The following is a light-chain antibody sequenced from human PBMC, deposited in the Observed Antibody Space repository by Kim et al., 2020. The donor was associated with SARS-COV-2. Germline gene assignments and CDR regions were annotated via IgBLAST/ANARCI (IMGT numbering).Light chain of an antibody. J-gene: IGKJ2*01. CDR2: DAS. CDR3: QQYRYSPPT. CDR1: QNIGSTY. V-gene: IGKV3-20*01. Sequence: LSPGERATLSCRASQNIGSTYLAWYQKKPGQTPRLLIYDASSRATGTPDRFSGSGSGTDFTLTVSGLEPEDVAVYYWQQYRYSPPTFGQGTKLEI.